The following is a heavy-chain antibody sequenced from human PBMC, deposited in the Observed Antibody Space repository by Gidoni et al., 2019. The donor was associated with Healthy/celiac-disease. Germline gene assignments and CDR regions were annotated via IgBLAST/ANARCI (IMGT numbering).Heavy chain of an antibody. Sequence: EVQLVESGGGLVQPGRSLRLSCTASGFTCGDYAMGCFRQAPGKGLEWVGFIRNKAYGGTTEYAASVKGRFTISRDDSKSIAYLQMNSLKTEDTAVYYCNGYCSGGSCYRGYYFDYWGQGTLVTVSS. J-gene: IGHJ4*02. V-gene: IGHV3-49*03. CDR1: GFTCGDYA. CDR3: NGYCSGGSCYRGYYFDY. D-gene: IGHD2-15*01. CDR2: IRNKAYGGTT.